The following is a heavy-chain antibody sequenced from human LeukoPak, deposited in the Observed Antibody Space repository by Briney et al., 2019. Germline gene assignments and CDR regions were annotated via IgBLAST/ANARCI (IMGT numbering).Heavy chain of an antibody. CDR2: ISYDGSNK. CDR1: GFTFRSYG. CDR3: AKDPNGRDFWSGYYFLDY. D-gene: IGHD3-3*01. J-gene: IGHJ4*02. Sequence: GGSLRLSCAASGFTFRSYGMHWVRQAPGKGLEWVAVISYDGSNKYYADSVKGRFTISRDNSKNTLYLQMNSLRAEDTAVYYCAKDPNGRDFWSGYYFLDYWGQGTLVTVSS. V-gene: IGHV3-30*18.